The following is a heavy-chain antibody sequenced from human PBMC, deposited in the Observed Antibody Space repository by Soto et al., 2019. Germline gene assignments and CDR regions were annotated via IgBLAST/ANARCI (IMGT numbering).Heavy chain of an antibody. CDR3: ARGVRYYDILTGYYTY. J-gene: IGHJ4*02. CDR1: GCTFTGYY. V-gene: IGHV1-2*04. CDR2: INPNSGGT. Sequence: ASVKVSCKASGCTFTGYYMHWVRQAPGQGLEWMGWINPNSGGTNYAQKFQGWVTMTRDTSISTAYMELSRLRSDDTAVYYCARGVRYYDILTGYYTYWGQGTLVTVSS. D-gene: IGHD3-9*01.